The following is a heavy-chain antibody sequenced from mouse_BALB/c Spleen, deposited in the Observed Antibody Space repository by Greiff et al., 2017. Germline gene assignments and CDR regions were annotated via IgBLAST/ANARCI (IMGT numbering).Heavy chain of an antibody. D-gene: IGHD2-14*01. V-gene: IGHV2-4-1*01. Sequence: VMLVESGPGLVQPSQSLSITCTVSGFSLTSYGVHWVRQSPGKGLEWLGVIWSGGSTDYNAAFISRLSISKDNSKSQVFFKMNSLQADDTAIYYCASYVRYAMDYWGQGTSVTVSS. CDR2: IWSGGST. CDR1: GFSLTSYG. CDR3: ASYVRYAMDY. J-gene: IGHJ4*01.